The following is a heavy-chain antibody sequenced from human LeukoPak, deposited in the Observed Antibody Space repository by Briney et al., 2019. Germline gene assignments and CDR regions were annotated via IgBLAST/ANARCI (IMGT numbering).Heavy chain of an antibody. CDR1: GFTFSSYA. CDR3: AKDGTYYYGPGNFDY. J-gene: IGHJ4*02. Sequence: GGSLRLSCAASGFTFSSYAMSWVRQAPGKGLEWVSAISGSGGSTYYADSVKGRFTISRDNSKNTLYLQMNSLRAEDTAVYYCAKDGTYYYGPGNFDYWGQGTLVTVSS. V-gene: IGHV3-23*01. CDR2: ISGSGGST. D-gene: IGHD3-10*01.